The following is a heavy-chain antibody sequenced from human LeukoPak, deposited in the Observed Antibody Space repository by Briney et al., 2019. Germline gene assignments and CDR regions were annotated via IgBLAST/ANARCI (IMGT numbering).Heavy chain of an antibody. CDR2: IYSGGST. V-gene: IGHV3-66*01. Sequence: GGSLRLSCAASGFTVSSNYMSWVRQAPGKGLEWVSVIYSGGSTYYADSVKGRFTISRDNSKNTLYLQMNSLRAEDTAVYYCATHCSGGSCYGYWGQGTLVTVSS. D-gene: IGHD2-15*01. J-gene: IGHJ4*02. CDR3: ATHCSGGSCYGY. CDR1: GFTVSSNY.